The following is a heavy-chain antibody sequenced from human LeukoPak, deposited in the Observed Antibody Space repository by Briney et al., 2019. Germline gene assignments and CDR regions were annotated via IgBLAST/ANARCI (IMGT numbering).Heavy chain of an antibody. CDR1: GGTFSSYA. V-gene: IGHV1-69*04. J-gene: IGHJ6*02. Sequence: GASVKVSCKASGGTFSSYAVSWVRQAPGQGLEWMGRIIPILGIANYAQKFQGRVTITADKSTSTAYMELSSLRSEDTAVYYCAREYYYGSGSPKDYYYYYGMDVWGQGTTVTVSS. CDR3: AREYYYGSGSPKDYYYYYGMDV. CDR2: IIPILGIA. D-gene: IGHD3-10*01.